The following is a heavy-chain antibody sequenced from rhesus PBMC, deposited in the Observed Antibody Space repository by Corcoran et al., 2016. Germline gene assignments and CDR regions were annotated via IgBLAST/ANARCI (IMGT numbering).Heavy chain of an antibody. V-gene: IGHV3-54*02. CDR1: GFTFSSYG. D-gene: IGHD3-3*01. J-gene: IGHJ6*01. Sequence: EVQLVESGGGLVQPGGSLRLSCAASGFTFSSYGMHWVRQAPGKGLEWVAVISYDGHKINYADSVKDRFTISRDNSKNMLYLHMYNLKLEDTAVYYCARSLLQYLDRGGLDSWGQGVVVTVSS. CDR2: ISYDGHKI. CDR3: ARSLLQYLDRGGLDS.